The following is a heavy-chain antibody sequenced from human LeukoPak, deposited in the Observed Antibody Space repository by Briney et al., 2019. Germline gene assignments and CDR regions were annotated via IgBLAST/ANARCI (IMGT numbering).Heavy chain of an antibody. Sequence: GGSLRLSCTGSGFTFDDYATHWVRQAPGKGLEWVSLISGDGLTAYYADSVKGRFTISRDNSKNSLYLQLNSLRTEDTALYYCAKVRGSGYYYGMDVWGQGTTVTVSS. J-gene: IGHJ6*02. CDR3: AKVRGSGYYYGMDV. V-gene: IGHV3-43*02. CDR1: GFTFDDYA. CDR2: ISGDGLTA. D-gene: IGHD3-10*01.